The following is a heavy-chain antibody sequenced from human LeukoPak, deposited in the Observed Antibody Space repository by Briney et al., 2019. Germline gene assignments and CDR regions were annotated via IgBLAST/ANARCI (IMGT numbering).Heavy chain of an antibody. Sequence: SETLSLTCTVSGGSISSYYWSWIRQPPGKGLEGIGYIYYSGSTNYNPSLKSRVTISVDTSKNQFSLKLSSVTAADTAVYYCARDKGIAEAGPVFDPWGQGTLVTVSP. CDR2: IYYSGST. CDR3: ARDKGIAEAGPVFDP. CDR1: GGSISSYY. V-gene: IGHV4-59*01. D-gene: IGHD6-13*01. J-gene: IGHJ5*02.